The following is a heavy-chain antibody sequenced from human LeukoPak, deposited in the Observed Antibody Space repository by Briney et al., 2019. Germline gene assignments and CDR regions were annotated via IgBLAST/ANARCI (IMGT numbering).Heavy chain of an antibody. D-gene: IGHD3-22*01. J-gene: IGHJ4*02. CDR3: AKSLFQDNSGYFDY. CDR1: GFTFSSYG. CDR2: ISYDGTNK. V-gene: IGHV3-30*18. Sequence: GGSLRLSCAASGFTFSSYGMHWVRQAPGKGLEWVAVISYDGTNKYYADSVKGRFTISRDGSKNTLYLQMNSLRAEDTAVYYCAKSLFQDNSGYFDYWGQGTLVTFSS.